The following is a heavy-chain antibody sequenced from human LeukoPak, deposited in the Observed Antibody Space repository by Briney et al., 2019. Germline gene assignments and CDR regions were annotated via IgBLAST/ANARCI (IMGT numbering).Heavy chain of an antibody. Sequence: SVKVSCKASGGTFSSYAISWVRQAPGQGLEWMGGIIPIFGTANYAQEFQGRGTITADESTSTTYMELSSLRSEDTAVYDCARGLDILGGNNWFDPWGQGTLVTVSS. CDR2: IIPIFGTA. V-gene: IGHV1-69*01. D-gene: IGHD3-9*01. J-gene: IGHJ5*02. CDR3: ARGLDILGGNNWFDP. CDR1: GGTFSSYA.